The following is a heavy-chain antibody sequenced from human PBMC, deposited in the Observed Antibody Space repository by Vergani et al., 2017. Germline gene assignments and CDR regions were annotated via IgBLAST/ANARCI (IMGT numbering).Heavy chain of an antibody. J-gene: IGHJ4*02. D-gene: IGHD2-2*01. CDR1: GFTFSSYA. CDR2: ISYDGSNK. V-gene: IGHV3-30-3*01. Sequence: QVQLVESGGGVVQPGRSLRLSCAASGFTFSSYAMHWVRQAPGKGLEWVAVISYDGSNKYYADSVKGRFTISRDNSKNTLYLQMNSLRAEDTAVYYCAREGVGPAACFDYWGQGTLVTVSS. CDR3: AREGVGPAACFDY.